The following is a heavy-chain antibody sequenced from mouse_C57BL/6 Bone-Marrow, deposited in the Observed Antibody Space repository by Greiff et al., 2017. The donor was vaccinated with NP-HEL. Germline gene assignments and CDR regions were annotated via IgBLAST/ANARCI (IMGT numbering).Heavy chain of an antibody. J-gene: IGHJ3*01. CDR1: GFSLTSYG. D-gene: IGHD2-5*01. CDR3: ASAYYSNPFAY. CDR2: IWSGGST. Sequence: VKLVESGPGLVQPSQSLSITCTVSGFSLTSYGVHWVRQSPGKGLEWLGVIWSGGSTDYNAAFISRLSLSKDNSKSQVFFKMNSLQADDTAIYYCASAYYSNPFAYWGQGTLVTVSA. V-gene: IGHV2-2*01.